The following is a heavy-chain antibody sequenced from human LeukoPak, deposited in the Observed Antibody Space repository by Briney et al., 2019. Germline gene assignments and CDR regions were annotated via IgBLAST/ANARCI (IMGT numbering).Heavy chain of an antibody. CDR3: ARETCSGGSCFHLDY. D-gene: IGHD2-15*01. J-gene: IGHJ4*02. CDR1: GYSFTSYW. Sequence: GESLKISCKGSGYSFTSYWIGWVRQMPGKGLEWMGIIYPGDSDTRYRPSFEGQVTISADKSISTAYLQWSSLKASDTAMYYCARETCSGGSCFHLDYWGQGTLVTVSS. CDR2: IYPGDSDT. V-gene: IGHV5-51*01.